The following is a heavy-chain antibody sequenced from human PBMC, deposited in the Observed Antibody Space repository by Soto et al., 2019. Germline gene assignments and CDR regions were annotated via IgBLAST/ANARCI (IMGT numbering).Heavy chain of an antibody. J-gene: IGHJ4*02. Sequence: PGGSLRLSCAASGFTFSTYSMNWVRQAPGKGLEWVSSISGGSDYKYYAPSVKGRFTISRDNAKNSLYLQMNSLRGGDTAVYYCVRDAHSSGWGRLDYWGQGILVTVSS. CDR3: VRDAHSSGWGRLDY. CDR2: ISGGSDYK. CDR1: GFTFSTYS. D-gene: IGHD6-19*01. V-gene: IGHV3-21*01.